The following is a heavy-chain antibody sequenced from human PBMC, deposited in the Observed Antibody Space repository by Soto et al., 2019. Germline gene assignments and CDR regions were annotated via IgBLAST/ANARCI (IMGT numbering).Heavy chain of an antibody. CDR2: MYYSGRT. V-gene: IGHV4-39*01. D-gene: IGHD4-17*01. CDR1: GASISSSNYY. J-gene: IGHJ6*02. CDR3: ARHGNTVTTGYYYGMDV. Sequence: SETLSLTCTVSGASISSSNYYWGWIRQPPGRGLEWIGTMYYSGRTYYNPSLKSRVTTSVDTSKNQFSLKLSAVTATDTAVYYCARHGNTVTTGYYYGMDVWGQGTTVTVS.